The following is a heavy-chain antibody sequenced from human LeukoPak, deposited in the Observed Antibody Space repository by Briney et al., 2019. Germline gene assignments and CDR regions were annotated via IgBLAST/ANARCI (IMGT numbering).Heavy chain of an antibody. CDR2: IYSGGST. J-gene: IGHJ3*02. CDR3: ARAFVGMRAFDI. CDR1: GFTFSSYA. D-gene: IGHD2-21*01. V-gene: IGHV3-66*01. Sequence: GGSLRLSCAASGFTFSSYAMSWVRQAPGKGLEWVSVIYSGGSTYYADSVKGRFTISRDNSKNTLYLQMNSLRAEDTAVYYCARAFVGMRAFDIWGQGTMVTVSS.